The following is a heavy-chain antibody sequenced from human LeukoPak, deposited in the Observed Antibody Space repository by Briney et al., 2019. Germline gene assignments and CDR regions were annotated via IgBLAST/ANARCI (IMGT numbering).Heavy chain of an antibody. Sequence: GGSLRLSCAASGFTFSSYWMHWVRQAPGKGLVWVSSISSGSTNIQYADSVKGRFTVSRDSAKNSQSLQMNSLRVEDTAVYYCARGGDSNGHYVVFDYWGQGSLVTVSS. D-gene: IGHD3-22*01. J-gene: IGHJ4*02. CDR1: GFTFSSYW. V-gene: IGHV3-21*01. CDR2: ISSGSTNI. CDR3: ARGGDSNGHYVVFDY.